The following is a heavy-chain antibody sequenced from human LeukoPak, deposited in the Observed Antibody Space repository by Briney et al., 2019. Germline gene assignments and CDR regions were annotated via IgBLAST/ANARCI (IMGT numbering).Heavy chain of an antibody. D-gene: IGHD1-14*01. Sequence: GGSLRLSCAASGFTFSSYAMSWVRQAPGKGLEWVANIKQDVSEKYYVDSVKGRFTISRDNAKNSLYLQMNSLRAEDTAVYYWARGGKKARGGEIFRKKETGYYYYMDVWGKGTTVTVSS. CDR1: GFTFSSYA. J-gene: IGHJ6*03. CDR3: ARGGKKARGGEIFRKKETGYYYYMDV. V-gene: IGHV3-7*01. CDR2: IKQDVSEK.